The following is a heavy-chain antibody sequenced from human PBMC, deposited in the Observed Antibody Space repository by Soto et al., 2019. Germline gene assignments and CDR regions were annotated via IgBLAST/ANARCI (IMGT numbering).Heavy chain of an antibody. J-gene: IGHJ3*02. CDR3: ARDPSLTGDRGRGDAFDI. CDR1: GFTFSSYW. Sequence: GGSLRLSCAATGFTFSSYWMSWVRQAPGKGLEWVANIKQDGSEKYYVDSVKGRFTISRDNAKNSLYLQMNSLRAEDTAVYYCARDPSLTGDRGRGDAFDIWGQGTMVTVSS. D-gene: IGHD7-27*01. CDR2: IKQDGSEK. V-gene: IGHV3-7*01.